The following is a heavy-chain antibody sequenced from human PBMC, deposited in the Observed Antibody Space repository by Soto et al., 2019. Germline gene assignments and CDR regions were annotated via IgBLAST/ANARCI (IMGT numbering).Heavy chain of an antibody. Sequence: GGSLRLSCAASGFTFSSYAMSWVRQAPGKGLEWVSAISGSGGSTYYADSVKGRFTISRDNSKNTLYLQMNSLRAEDTAVYYCAKDRITMVRGVDAFDIWGQGTMVTVSS. CDR3: AKDRITMVRGVDAFDI. CDR1: GFTFSSYA. J-gene: IGHJ3*02. CDR2: ISGSGGST. V-gene: IGHV3-23*01. D-gene: IGHD3-10*01.